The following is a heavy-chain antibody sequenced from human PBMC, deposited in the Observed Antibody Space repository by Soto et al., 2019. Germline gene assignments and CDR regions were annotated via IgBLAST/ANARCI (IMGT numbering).Heavy chain of an antibody. CDR1: GFTFGNYA. Sequence: GGSLRLSCAASGFTFGNYAMNWVRQAPGKGLEWVSAISGSGASTFYADSVRGRFTISRGNSRNTLYFQMNSLRAEDTAVYYCAKGADFWSGYYTAPFDYWGQGTLVTVSS. V-gene: IGHV3-23*01. D-gene: IGHD3-3*01. CDR2: ISGSGAST. J-gene: IGHJ4*02. CDR3: AKGADFWSGYYTAPFDY.